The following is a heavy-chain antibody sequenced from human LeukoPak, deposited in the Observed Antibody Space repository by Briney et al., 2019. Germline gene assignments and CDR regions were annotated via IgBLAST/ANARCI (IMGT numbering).Heavy chain of an antibody. CDR2: ICPDGTGI. J-gene: IGHJ4*02. V-gene: IGHV3-74*01. CDR1: GFISSLYC. Sequence: PGGSLRLSCAASGFISSLYCIHWVRQAPGKGPMWVSRICPDGTGISYADSVKARFTTSRDNAKNTVYLQMNGLREEDTAVYYCVRDFRSADYWGQGTLVTVSS. CDR3: VRDFRSADY.